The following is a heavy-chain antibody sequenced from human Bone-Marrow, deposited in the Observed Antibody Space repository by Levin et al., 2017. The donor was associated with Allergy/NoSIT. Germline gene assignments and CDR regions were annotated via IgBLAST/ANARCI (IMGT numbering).Heavy chain of an antibody. V-gene: IGHV3-9*01. Sequence: TGGSLRLSCAASGFTFDDYTFHWVRQAPGKGLEWVSGISWNSGTIGYADSVKGRFTISRDNAKNSVYLQMDNLRAEDTALYYCARIKDYYYFYAMDVWGQGTTVTVSS. CDR1: GFTFDDYT. J-gene: IGHJ6*02. CDR3: ARIKDYYYFYAMDV. CDR2: ISWNSGTI.